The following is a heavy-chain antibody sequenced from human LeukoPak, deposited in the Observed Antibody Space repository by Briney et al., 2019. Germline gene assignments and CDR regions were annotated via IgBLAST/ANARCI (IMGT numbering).Heavy chain of an antibody. CDR2: ISSSGSTI. Sequence: GGSLRLSCAASGFTFSDYYMSWIRQAPGKGLEWVSYISSSGSTIYYADSVKGRFTISRDSAKNSLYLQMNSLRAEDTAVYYCARAIPAGIGSGSYFDYWGQGTLVTVSS. D-gene: IGHD3-10*01. CDR3: ARAIPAGIGSGSYFDY. V-gene: IGHV3-11*01. J-gene: IGHJ4*02. CDR1: GFTFSDYY.